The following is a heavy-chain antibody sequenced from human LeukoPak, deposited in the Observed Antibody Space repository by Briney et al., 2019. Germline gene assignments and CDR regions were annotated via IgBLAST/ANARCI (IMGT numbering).Heavy chain of an antibody. Sequence: SETLSLTCAVYGGSFSGYYWSWIRQPPGKGLEWIGEINHSGSTNYNPSLKSRVTISVDTSKNQFSLKLSSVTAADTAVYYCARLTYYYGSGSYPYWGQRTLVTVSS. V-gene: IGHV4-34*01. CDR1: GGSFSGYY. D-gene: IGHD3-10*01. CDR2: INHSGST. CDR3: ARLTYYYGSGSYPY. J-gene: IGHJ4*02.